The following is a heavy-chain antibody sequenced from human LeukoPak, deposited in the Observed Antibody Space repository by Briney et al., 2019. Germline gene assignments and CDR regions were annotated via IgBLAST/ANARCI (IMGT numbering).Heavy chain of an antibody. J-gene: IGHJ6*03. CDR3: ARMYPLYYMDV. D-gene: IGHD2-2*01. V-gene: IGHV4-34*01. CDR1: GGSFSGYY. CDR2: INHSGST. Sequence: PSETLSLTCAVCGGSFSGYYWSWIRQPPGKGLEWIGEINHSGSTNYNPSLKSRVTISVDTSKNQFSLKLSSVTAADTAVYYCARMYPLYYMDVWGKGTTVTVSS.